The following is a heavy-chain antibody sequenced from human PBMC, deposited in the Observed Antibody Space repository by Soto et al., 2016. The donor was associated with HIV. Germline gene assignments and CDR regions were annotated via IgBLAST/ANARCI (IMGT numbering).Heavy chain of an antibody. CDR2: VYVNGRT. J-gene: IGHJ1*01. D-gene: IGHD1-26*01. CDR1: GFSISYNY. CDR3: ARDNGRSLIQN. V-gene: IGHV3-53*02. Sequence: EVQLVETGGGLVQPGGSLRLSCAPSGFSISYNYMSWVRQAPGKGLEWVSSVYVNGRTYYADSVKGRFTVSRDMSKNLIYLQMNSLRTEDTAVYFCARDNGRSLIQNWGRAPWSTVSS.